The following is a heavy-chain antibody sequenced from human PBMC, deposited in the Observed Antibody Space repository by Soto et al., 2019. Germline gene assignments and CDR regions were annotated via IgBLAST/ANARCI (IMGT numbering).Heavy chain of an antibody. CDR1: GGSISSGDYY. Sequence: TSETLSLTCTVSGGSISSGDYYWSWVRQPPGKGLEWIGYIYYSGSTYYNPSLKSRVTISVDTSKNQFSLKLSSVTAADTAVYYCARSRSGSYYRGYYYYGMDVWGQGTTVTVSS. D-gene: IGHD3-10*01. CDR3: ARSRSGSYYRGYYYYGMDV. V-gene: IGHV4-30-4*01. J-gene: IGHJ6*02. CDR2: IYYSGST.